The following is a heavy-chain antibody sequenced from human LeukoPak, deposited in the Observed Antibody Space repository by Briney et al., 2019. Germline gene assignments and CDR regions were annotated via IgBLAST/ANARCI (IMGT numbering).Heavy chain of an antibody. Sequence: GGSLRLSCAASGFTVSSNYMSWVRQAPGKGLEWVSVIYSGGSTYYADSVKGRFTISRDNSKNTLYLQMNSPRAEDTAVYYCATSRMTTVTTRQNYYYGMDVWGQGTTVTVSS. D-gene: IGHD4-17*01. J-gene: IGHJ6*02. CDR1: GFTVSSNY. CDR2: IYSGGST. CDR3: ATSRMTTVTTRQNYYYGMDV. V-gene: IGHV3-66*01.